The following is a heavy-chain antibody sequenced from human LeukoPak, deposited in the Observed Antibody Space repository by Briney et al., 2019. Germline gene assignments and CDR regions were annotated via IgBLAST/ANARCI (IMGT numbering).Heavy chain of an antibody. CDR3: ARDLQYYYDSSGYYYVGFDY. CDR2: ISSSSSYI. D-gene: IGHD3-22*01. CDR1: GFTFSSYS. J-gene: IGHJ4*02. V-gene: IGHV3-21*01. Sequence: GGSLRLSCAASGFTFSSYSMNWVRQAPGKGLEWVSSISSSSSYIYYADSVKGRFTISRDNAKNSLYLQMNSLRAEDTAVYYCARDLQYYYDSSGYYYVGFDYWGQGTLVTVSS.